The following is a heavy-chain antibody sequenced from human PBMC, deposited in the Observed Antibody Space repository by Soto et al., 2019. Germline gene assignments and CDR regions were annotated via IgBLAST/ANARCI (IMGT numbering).Heavy chain of an antibody. J-gene: IGHJ6*02. D-gene: IGHD6-13*01. Sequence: ASVKVSCKASGYTFTSYGISWVRQAPGQGLEWMGWISAYNGNTNYAQKLQGRVTMTTDTSTSTAYMELRSLRSDDTAVYYCARDQRAAAGEYYYYCGMDVWGQGTTVTVSS. CDR1: GYTFTSYG. V-gene: IGHV1-18*01. CDR2: ISAYNGNT. CDR3: ARDQRAAAGEYYYYCGMDV.